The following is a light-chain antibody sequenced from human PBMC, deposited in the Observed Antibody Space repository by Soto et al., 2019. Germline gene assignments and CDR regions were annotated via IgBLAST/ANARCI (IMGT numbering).Light chain of an antibody. CDR3: QRYNAFSQT. Sequence: DIQMTQSPSTLSASVGDRVTITCRASQSINSWVAWFQQKPGKAPKVLIYDASTLESGVPSRFSGSGSGTEFTLTIDSLQPDDVATYCCQRYNAFSQTFGQGTKVEI. CDR1: QSINSW. V-gene: IGKV1-5*01. CDR2: DAS. J-gene: IGKJ1*01.